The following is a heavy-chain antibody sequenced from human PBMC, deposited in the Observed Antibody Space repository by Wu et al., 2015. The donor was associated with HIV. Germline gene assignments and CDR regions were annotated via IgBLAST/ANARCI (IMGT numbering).Heavy chain of an antibody. CDR2: ITPIFDVP. D-gene: IGHD3-10*01. J-gene: IGHJ3*01. V-gene: IGHV1-69*04. Sequence: QVQLVQSGAEVKRPGSSVKVSCKASGGTIKNYAISWVRQAPGQGLEWMGRITPIFDVPYYAQKFQGRVTISADTSTSTSYMELSSLSSEDTAVYYCARDTTKYRGSQSTPYDVFDFWGQGTSVIVSS. CDR1: GGTIKNYA. CDR3: ARDTTKYRGSQSTPYDVFDF.